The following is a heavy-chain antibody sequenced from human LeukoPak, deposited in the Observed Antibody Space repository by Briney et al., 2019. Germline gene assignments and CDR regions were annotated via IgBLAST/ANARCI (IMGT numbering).Heavy chain of an antibody. D-gene: IGHD4-23*01. CDR1: GGSISSSSYY. CDR2: IYYSGST. Sequence: PSETLSLTGTVSGGSISSSSYYWGWIRQPPGKGLEWIGSIYYSGSTYYNPSLKSRVTISVDTSKNQFSLKLSSVTAADTAVYYCARLTPAGYFSTVVTLEDYWGQGTLFTVSS. J-gene: IGHJ4*02. CDR3: ARLTPAGYFSTVVTLEDY. V-gene: IGHV4-39*01.